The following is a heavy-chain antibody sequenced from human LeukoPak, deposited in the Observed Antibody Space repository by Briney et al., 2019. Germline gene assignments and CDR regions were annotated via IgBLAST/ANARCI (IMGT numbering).Heavy chain of an antibody. V-gene: IGHV3-64*01. Sequence: GGSLRLSCAASGVDFSIYHMHWVRQPPGKGLEYVSGISSNGGSTYYANSVTGRFTISRDNSKNTLYLQMGSLRAEDMAVYCGARSRGYDTRDFDYWGQGTLVTVSS. CDR1: GVDFSIYH. CDR2: ISSNGGST. J-gene: IGHJ4*02. D-gene: IGHD5-12*01. CDR3: ARSRGYDTRDFDY.